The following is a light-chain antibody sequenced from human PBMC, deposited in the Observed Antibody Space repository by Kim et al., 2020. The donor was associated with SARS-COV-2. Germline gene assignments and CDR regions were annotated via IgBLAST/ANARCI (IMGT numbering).Light chain of an antibody. CDR1: SSDVGGYNY. CDR3: SSYAGSNNLV. CDR2: EVT. Sequence: GQSVTISCTGTSSDVGGYNYVSWYQQHPGKAPNLMFYEVTKRPSGVPDRFSGSKSGNTASLTVSGLQAEDEADYYCSSYAGSNNLVFGGGTQLTVL. J-gene: IGLJ2*01. V-gene: IGLV2-8*01.